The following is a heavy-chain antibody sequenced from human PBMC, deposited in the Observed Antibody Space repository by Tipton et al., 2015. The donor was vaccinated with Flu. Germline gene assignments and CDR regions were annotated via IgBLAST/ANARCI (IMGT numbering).Heavy chain of an antibody. V-gene: IGHV3-11*01. J-gene: IGHJ4*02. D-gene: IGHD3-22*01. CDR2: ISSSGSTI. Sequence: SLRLSCAASGFTFSDYYMSWIRQAPGKGLEWVSYISSSGSTIYYADSVKGRFTISRDNAKNSLYLQMNSLRAEDTAVYYCARATYYYDSSGYQSGYWGQGTLVTVSS. CDR1: GFTFSDYY. CDR3: ARATYYYDSSGYQSGY.